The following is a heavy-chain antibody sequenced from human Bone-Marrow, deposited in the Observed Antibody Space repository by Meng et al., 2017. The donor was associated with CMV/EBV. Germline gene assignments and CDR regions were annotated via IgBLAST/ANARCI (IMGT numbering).Heavy chain of an antibody. CDR1: GGSFSDYY. CDR3: ARQLIYYYGADV. V-gene: IGHV4-34*01. CDR2: ISHSGST. D-gene: IGHD3-10*01. J-gene: IGHJ6*01. Sequence: SETLSLTCAVYGGSFSDYYWSWFRQPPGEGLEWIGDISHSGSTNYNPSLKSRVTISIDTSKKQFSLRLRSVTAADTAVFYCARQLIYYYGADVWGQGTTVTVYS.